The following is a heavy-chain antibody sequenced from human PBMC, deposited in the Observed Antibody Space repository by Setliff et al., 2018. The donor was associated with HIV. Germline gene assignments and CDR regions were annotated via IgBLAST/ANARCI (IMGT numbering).Heavy chain of an antibody. CDR3: ARDASRSWYAFFDF. CDR1: GFIFNTYS. Sequence: AGGSLRLSCAVSGFIFNTYSMNWVRQAPGKGLEWVSYIGGSGSAIYYADSVQGRFTISRDIAENSLHLQMNSLRAEDTAVYYCARDASRSWYAFFDFWGQGSLVTVSS. J-gene: IGHJ4*02. V-gene: IGHV3-48*01. CDR2: IGGSGSAI. D-gene: IGHD6-13*01.